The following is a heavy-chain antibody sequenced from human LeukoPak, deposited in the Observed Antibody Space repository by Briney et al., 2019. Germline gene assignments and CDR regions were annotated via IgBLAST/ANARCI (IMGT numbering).Heavy chain of an antibody. CDR2: INPSGGST. CDR3: ARAVAGSDYYYYYMDV. CDR1: EYTFTIYY. Sequence: GASVKVTCKASEYTFTIYYMHWVRQAPGQGLEWMGIINPSGGSTSYAQKFQGRVTMTRDTSTSTVYMELSSLRSEDTAVYYCARAVAGSDYYYYYMDVWGKGTTVTVSS. J-gene: IGHJ6*03. V-gene: IGHV1-46*01. D-gene: IGHD6-19*01.